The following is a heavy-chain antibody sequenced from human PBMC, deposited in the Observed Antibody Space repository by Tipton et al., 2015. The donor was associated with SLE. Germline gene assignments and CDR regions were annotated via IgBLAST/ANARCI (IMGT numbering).Heavy chain of an antibody. V-gene: IGHV4-59*11. D-gene: IGHD5-12*01. CDR1: GGSISSHY. Sequence: TLSLTCTVSGGSISSHYCSWIRQPPGKGLEWIGYIYYSGSTNYNPSLKSRVTISVDTSKNQFSLKLSSVTAADTAVYYCARVPEIGYETGDMYVWGKGTTVTVSS. J-gene: IGHJ6*03. CDR3: ARVPEIGYETGDMYV. CDR2: IYYSGST.